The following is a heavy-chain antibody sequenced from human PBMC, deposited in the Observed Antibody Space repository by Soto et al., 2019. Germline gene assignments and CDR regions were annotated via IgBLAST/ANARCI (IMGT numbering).Heavy chain of an antibody. CDR1: RFTFSDYA. CDR3: ARAGASGYDAFEY. J-gene: IGHJ4*02. D-gene: IGHD5-12*01. Sequence: GGSLRLSCAASRFTFSDYAMSWVRQAPGKGLEWVAVISYDGSNKYYADSVKGRFTISRDNSKNTLYLQMNSLRAEDKAVYYYARAGASGYDAFEYGGQGTLVTASS. CDR2: ISYDGSNK. V-gene: IGHV3-30-3*01.